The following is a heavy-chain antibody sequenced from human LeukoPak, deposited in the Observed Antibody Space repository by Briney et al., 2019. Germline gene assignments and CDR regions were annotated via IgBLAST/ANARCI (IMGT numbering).Heavy chain of an antibody. Sequence: GGSLRLSCAASGFTVSTNYMTWVRQAPGKGLEWVSVIYSGGNTYYADSVKGRFTISRDRSKNTLYLQINSLRAEDTAVYYWAKDYRYYYDNVGTSPFDYWGQGTLITVSS. D-gene: IGHD3-22*01. CDR3: AKDYRYYYDNVGTSPFDY. J-gene: IGHJ4*01. CDR2: IYSGGNT. CDR1: GFTVSTNY. V-gene: IGHV3-53*01.